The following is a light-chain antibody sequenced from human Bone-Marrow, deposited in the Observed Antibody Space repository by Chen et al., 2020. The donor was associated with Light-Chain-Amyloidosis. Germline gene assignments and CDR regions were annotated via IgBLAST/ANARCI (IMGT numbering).Light chain of an antibody. J-gene: IGLJ3*02. V-gene: IGLV2-14*01. CDR1: SSDVGGYNY. CDR3: SSFTSLNTLV. CDR2: EVS. Sequence: QSALTQPASVSGFPEESITISCIGTSSDVGGYNYVSWYQQHPGKAPKLIIYEVSHRPSGVPNRFSGSKSGNTASLTISGLQPEDEADYYCSSFTSLNTLVFGGGTKLTVL.